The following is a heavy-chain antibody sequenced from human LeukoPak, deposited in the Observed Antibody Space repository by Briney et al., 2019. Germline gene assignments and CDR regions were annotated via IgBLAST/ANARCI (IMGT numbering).Heavy chain of an antibody. D-gene: IGHD4-17*01. CDR2: VSTNDGNT. J-gene: IGHJ4*02. Sequence: GASVKVSCKASGYTFTNYHIAWVRQAPGQGLEWMGWVSTNDGNTVYAQRLQGRVTMTTDTSTSVAYMELRSLTSDDTAVYYCTRAPPGMTRMTDYWGQGTLVTVSS. V-gene: IGHV1-18*01. CDR3: TRAPPGMTRMTDY. CDR1: GYTFTNYH.